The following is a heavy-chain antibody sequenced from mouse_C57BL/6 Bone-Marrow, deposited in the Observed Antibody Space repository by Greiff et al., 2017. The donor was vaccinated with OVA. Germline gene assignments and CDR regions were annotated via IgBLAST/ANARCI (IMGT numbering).Heavy chain of an antibody. J-gene: IGHJ4*01. Sequence: LVQSGAELVRPGASVTLSCKASGYTFTDYEMNWVKQTPEHGLEWIGAIDPETGGPAYNQKFKGKAILTADKPSRTAYMELRSLTAVAAAIYICTSGYSNYYAIDDWGQGTTVTVSS. D-gene: IGHD2-5*01. V-gene: IGHV1-15*01. CDR3: TSGYSNYYAIDD. CDR2: IDPETGGP. CDR1: GYTFTDYE.